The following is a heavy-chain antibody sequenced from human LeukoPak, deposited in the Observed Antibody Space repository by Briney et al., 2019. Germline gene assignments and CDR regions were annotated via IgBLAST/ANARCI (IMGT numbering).Heavy chain of an antibody. Sequence: SETLSLTCTVSGGSISSGSYYWSWIRQPAGKGLEWIGRIYTSGSTNYNPSLKSRVTISVDTSKNQFSLKLSSVTAADTAVYYCAREIYYYYYMDVWGKGTTVTVSS. CDR2: IYTSGST. J-gene: IGHJ6*03. V-gene: IGHV4-61*02. CDR3: AREIYYYYYMDV. CDR1: GGSISSGSYY.